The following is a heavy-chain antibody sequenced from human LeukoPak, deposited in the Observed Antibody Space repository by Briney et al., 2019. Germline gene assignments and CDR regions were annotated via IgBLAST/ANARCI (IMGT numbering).Heavy chain of an antibody. V-gene: IGHV4-39*07. CDR1: GGSITNSDYW. D-gene: IGHD5/OR15-5a*01. J-gene: IGHJ4*02. CDR2: IYYSGST. Sequence: SETPSLTCTVSGGSITNSDYWWGRIRLPPGKGLEWIGSIYYSGSTYYNPPLKRRATISVDTSKNQFSLKLSSVTAADAGVYYCARRSVSWYYFEDWGQGTLVTVSS. CDR3: ARRSVSWYYFED.